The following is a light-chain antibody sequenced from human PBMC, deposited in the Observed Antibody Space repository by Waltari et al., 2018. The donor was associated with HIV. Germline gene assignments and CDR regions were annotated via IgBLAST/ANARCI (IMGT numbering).Light chain of an antibody. J-gene: IGLJ3*02. CDR3: LTYVSKTSTWQ. Sequence: QSALTQPASVSGNPGQSVTITCTGTDIDIGNYNLVSWFQQHPGKAPKLLIYDVSNRPSGVSSRFSGSKSGYFASLTISGLLTEDESSYYCLTYVSKTSTWQFGGGTYLTV. CDR2: DVS. CDR1: DIDIGNYNL. V-gene: IGLV2-23*02.